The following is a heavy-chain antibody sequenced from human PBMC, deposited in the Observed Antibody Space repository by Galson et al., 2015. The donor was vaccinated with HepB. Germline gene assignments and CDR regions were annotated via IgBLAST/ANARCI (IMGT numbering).Heavy chain of an antibody. CDR1: GYTFTGYY. CDR3: ARDRSLYPNAFDP. Sequence: SVKVSCKASGYTFTGYYMHWVRQAPGQGLEWMGRINPNSGGTNYAQKFQGRVTMTRDTSISTAYMELSRLRSDDTAVYYCARDRSLYPNAFDPWGQGTLVTVSS. D-gene: IGHD2-8*01. V-gene: IGHV1-2*06. CDR2: INPNSGGT. J-gene: IGHJ5*02.